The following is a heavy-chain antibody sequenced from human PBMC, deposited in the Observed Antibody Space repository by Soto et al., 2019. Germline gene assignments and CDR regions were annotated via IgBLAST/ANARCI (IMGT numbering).Heavy chain of an antibody. Sequence: GASVKVSCKASGYTFTSYGISWVRQAPGQGLEWMGWISAYNGNTNYAQKLQGRVTMTTDTSTSTAYMELRSLRSDDTAVYYCARDGQDIVVVVAATGNWFDPWGQGTLVTVS. CDR1: GYTFTSYG. D-gene: IGHD2-15*01. CDR3: ARDGQDIVVVVAATGNWFDP. V-gene: IGHV1-18*04. CDR2: ISAYNGNT. J-gene: IGHJ5*02.